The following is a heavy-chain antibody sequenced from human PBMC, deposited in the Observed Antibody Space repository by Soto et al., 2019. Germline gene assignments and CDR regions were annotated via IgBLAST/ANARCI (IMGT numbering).Heavy chain of an antibody. Sequence: PGGSLRLSCAASGFTFSSYVMQWVRQSAGKGLEWVAVIWYDGSNKYYADSVKGRFTISRDNSKNTLYLQMNSLRAEDTAVYYCARDLRYCSSTSCYSNGMDVWGQGTTVTVSS. CDR3: ARDLRYCSSTSCYSNGMDV. CDR2: IWYDGSNK. D-gene: IGHD2-2*01. J-gene: IGHJ6*02. CDR1: GFTFSSYV. V-gene: IGHV3-33*01.